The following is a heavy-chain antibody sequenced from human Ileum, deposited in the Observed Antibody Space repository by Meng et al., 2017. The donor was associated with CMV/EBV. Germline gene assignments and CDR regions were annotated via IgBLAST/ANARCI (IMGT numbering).Heavy chain of an antibody. Sequence: GESLKISCAASGFTFSSYGMHWVRQAPGKGLEWVAFIRYDGSNKYYADSVKGRFTISRDKSKNTLYLQMKSLRAEDTAVYYCAKDLIVIVPIAHDSWGQGTLVTVSS. CDR3: AKDLIVIVPIAHDS. V-gene: IGHV3-30*02. J-gene: IGHJ4*02. D-gene: IGHD2/OR15-2a*01. CDR2: IRYDGSNK. CDR1: GFTFSSYG.